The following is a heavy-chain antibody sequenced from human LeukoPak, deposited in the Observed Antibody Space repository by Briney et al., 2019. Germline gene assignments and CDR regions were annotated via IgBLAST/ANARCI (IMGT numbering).Heavy chain of an antibody. CDR3: ARDRDDSFDY. J-gene: IGHJ4*02. V-gene: IGHV5-51*01. CDR2: IYPGGSDT. Sequence: GESLKISCKGSGYNFSSYWIGWVRQMPGKGLEWMGIIYPGGSDTRYSPSFQGQVTISADKSITTAYLQWSSLKASDTAMYYCARDRDDSFDYWGRGTLVTVSS. CDR1: GYNFSSYW.